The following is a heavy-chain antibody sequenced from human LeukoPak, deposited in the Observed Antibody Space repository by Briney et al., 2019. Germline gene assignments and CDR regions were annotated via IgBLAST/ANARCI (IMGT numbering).Heavy chain of an antibody. Sequence: PGMSLRLSCAVSGFTFSNYDMYWVRQAPGKGLEWVAVISNDGKNKYYADSVKGRFTISRDNSNNTLYLQMNSLRPEDTAVYYCAKAADCAGDCYYGWFDPWGQGTLVTVSS. D-gene: IGHD2-21*02. V-gene: IGHV3-30*18. CDR3: AKAADCAGDCYYGWFDP. CDR2: ISNDGKNK. CDR1: GFTFSNYD. J-gene: IGHJ5*02.